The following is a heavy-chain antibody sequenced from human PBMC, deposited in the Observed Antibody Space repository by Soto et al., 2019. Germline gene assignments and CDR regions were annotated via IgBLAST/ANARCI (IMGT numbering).Heavy chain of an antibody. Sequence: GGSLRLSCAASGFTFSSYAMSWVRQAPGKGLEWVSAISGSGGSTYYADSVKGRFTISRDNSKNTLYLQVNSLRAEDTAVYYCAKGRLVVVAATSDYWGQGTLVTVSS. D-gene: IGHD2-15*01. J-gene: IGHJ4*02. CDR2: ISGSGGST. CDR3: AKGRLVVVAATSDY. CDR1: GFTFSSYA. V-gene: IGHV3-23*01.